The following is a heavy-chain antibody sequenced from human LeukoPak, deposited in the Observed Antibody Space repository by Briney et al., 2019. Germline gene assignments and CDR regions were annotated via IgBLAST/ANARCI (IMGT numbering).Heavy chain of an antibody. CDR3: AKFDYSNYGYYYYYMDV. D-gene: IGHD4-11*01. J-gene: IGHJ6*03. CDR2: ISGSGGST. CDR1: GFTFSTYP. V-gene: IGHV3-23*01. Sequence: GGSLRLSCAASGFTFSTYPMSWVRQAPGKGLEWVSAISGSGGSTYYADSVKGRFTISRDNSKNTLYLQMNSLRAEDTAVYYCAKFDYSNYGYYYYYMDVWGKGTTVTVSS.